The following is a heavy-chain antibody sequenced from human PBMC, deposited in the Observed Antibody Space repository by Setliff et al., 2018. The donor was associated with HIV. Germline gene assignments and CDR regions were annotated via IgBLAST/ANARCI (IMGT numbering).Heavy chain of an antibody. CDR3: ARTNNNYYYDTSDYFAGYYFDS. CDR2: IWYDERHK. V-gene: IGHV3-33*08. Sequence: GGSLRLSCTFYGFSFNSYGMHWVRQAPGKGLEWVASIWYDERHKYYANSVKGRFTISRDNAKNSMFLQMNSLRAEDTAVYYCARTNNNYYYDTSDYFAGYYFDSWGQGTLVTVSS. J-gene: IGHJ4*02. D-gene: IGHD3-22*01. CDR1: GFSFNSYG.